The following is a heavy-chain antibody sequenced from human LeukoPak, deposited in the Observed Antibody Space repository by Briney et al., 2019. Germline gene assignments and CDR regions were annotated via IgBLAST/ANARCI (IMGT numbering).Heavy chain of an antibody. J-gene: IGHJ4*02. Sequence: PSETLSLTCTVSGGSINSYYWSWIRQPAGKGLEWIGRIYTSGTTNYNPSLKSRVTMSVDTSKNHFSLQLRSVTAADTAVYYCASTTHDYDTSGHYFLDYWGQGSLVTVSS. CDR2: IYTSGTT. V-gene: IGHV4-4*07. CDR1: GGSINSYY. D-gene: IGHD3-22*01. CDR3: ASTTHDYDTSGHYFLDY.